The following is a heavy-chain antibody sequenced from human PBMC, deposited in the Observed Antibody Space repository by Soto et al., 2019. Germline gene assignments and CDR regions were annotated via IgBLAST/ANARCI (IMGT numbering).Heavy chain of an antibody. Sequence: EVQLLESGGGLEQPGGSLRLSCVGSGHTFHNYAMNWVRQAPGKGLEWVSGISGSGGSTYYADSVRGRFTIARDDSKYTLYFQMNSLRAEDTAVYYCAKVSRGIGVVPAALNWGQGTLVTVSS. V-gene: IGHV3-23*01. CDR3: AKVSRGIGVVPAALN. CDR1: GHTFHNYA. CDR2: ISGSGGST. D-gene: IGHD2-2*01. J-gene: IGHJ4*02.